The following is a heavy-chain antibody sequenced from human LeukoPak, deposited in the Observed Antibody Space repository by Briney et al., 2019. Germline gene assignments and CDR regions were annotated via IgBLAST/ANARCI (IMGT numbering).Heavy chain of an antibody. CDR2: IKQDGSEK. CDR3: LSGYDSGSFDY. V-gene: IGHV3-7*02. CDR1: GGSISSNTYY. J-gene: IGHJ4*02. D-gene: IGHD5-12*01. Sequence: ETLSLTCTVSGGSISSNTYYWGWVRQAPGKGLEWVANIKQDGSEKYYVDSVKGRFTISRDNAKNSLYLQMNSLRAEDTAVYYCLSGYDSGSFDYWGQGTLVTVSS.